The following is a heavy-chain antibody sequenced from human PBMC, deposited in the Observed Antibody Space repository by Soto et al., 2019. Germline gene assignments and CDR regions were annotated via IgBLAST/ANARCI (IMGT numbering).Heavy chain of an antibody. D-gene: IGHD2-21*01. CDR3: AITYCRDNSCPRDFDF. J-gene: IGHJ4*02. CDR2: FIPILDMA. Sequence: QVQVVQSRAEVKQPESSVKVSCKPSGGTFNTYTVNWVRLAPGHGLEWMGRFIPILDMANYAQKFQDRVTITADRSTFTAYMELNSLTSDDTAVYYCAITYCRDNSCPRDFDFWGPGTRVTVSS. CDR1: GGTFNTYT. V-gene: IGHV1-69*02.